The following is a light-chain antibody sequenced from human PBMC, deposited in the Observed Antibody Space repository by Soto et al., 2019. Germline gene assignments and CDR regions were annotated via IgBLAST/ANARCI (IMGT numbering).Light chain of an antibody. Sequence: DIHMTQSASSLSASLGDRVSMAXRARQFISPYLNWLQQQPGXAPKXXXADXSTLPRGGPSRVSGTGSGTDFTLTIDSLHPEDFAKYYFQQTYNVPSTVGQGTRLEIK. V-gene: IGKV1-39*01. CDR2: DXS. J-gene: IGKJ5*01. CDR3: QQTYNVPST. CDR1: QFISPY.